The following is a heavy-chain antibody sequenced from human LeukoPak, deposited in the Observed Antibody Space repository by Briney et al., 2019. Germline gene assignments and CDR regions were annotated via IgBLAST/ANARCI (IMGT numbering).Heavy chain of an antibody. D-gene: IGHD5-12*01. CDR1: EFIFSRYA. V-gene: IGHV3-30*04. CDR2: ISSDGGNE. J-gene: IGHJ4*02. Sequence: GRSLRLSCEASEFIFSRYAMHWVRQAPGKGLERVAVISSDGGNEYYAGSVKGRFTISRDNSKSTLYLQMNSLRPEDTAVFYCARAYGYSYALDSWGQGTLVTVSS. CDR3: ARAYGYSYALDS.